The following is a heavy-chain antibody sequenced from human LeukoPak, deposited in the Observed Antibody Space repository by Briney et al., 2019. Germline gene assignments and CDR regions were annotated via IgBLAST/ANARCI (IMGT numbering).Heavy chain of an antibody. CDR2: ISAYNGNT. CDR1: GYTFTSYG. V-gene: IGHV1-18*01. Sequence: ASVKVSCKASGYTFTSYGISWVRQAPGQGLGWMGWISAYNGNTNYAQKLQGRVTMTTDTSTSTAYMELRSLRSDDTAVYYCARDLGPVAAAGTGDYWGQGTLVTVSS. D-gene: IGHD6-13*01. J-gene: IGHJ4*02. CDR3: ARDLGPVAAAGTGDY.